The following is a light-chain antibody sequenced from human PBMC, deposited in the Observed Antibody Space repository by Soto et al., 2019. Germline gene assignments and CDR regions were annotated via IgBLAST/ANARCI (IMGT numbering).Light chain of an antibody. CDR2: SNN. CDR3: AAWDDSRNAYV. CDR1: SSNIGSNT. V-gene: IGLV1-44*01. Sequence: VLTQPPSASGTPGQRVTISCSGSSSNIGSNTVNWYQQLPGTAPKLLIYSNNERPSGVPDRFSGSKSGTSASLAISGLQSEDEADFYCAAWDDSRNAYVIGTGTKVTVL. J-gene: IGLJ1*01.